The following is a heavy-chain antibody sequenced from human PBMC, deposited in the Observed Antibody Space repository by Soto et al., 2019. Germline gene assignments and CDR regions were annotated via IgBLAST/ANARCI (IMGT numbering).Heavy chain of an antibody. D-gene: IGHD3-10*01. CDR1: GFTFSSYG. Sequence: GGSLRLSCAASGFTFSSYGMHWVRQAPGKGLEWVAVISYDGSNKYYADSVKGRFTISRDNSKNTLYLQMNSLRAEDTAVYYCAKVSEWFGELLPQGYWGQGTLVTVSS. J-gene: IGHJ4*02. V-gene: IGHV3-30*18. CDR3: AKVSEWFGELLPQGY. CDR2: ISYDGSNK.